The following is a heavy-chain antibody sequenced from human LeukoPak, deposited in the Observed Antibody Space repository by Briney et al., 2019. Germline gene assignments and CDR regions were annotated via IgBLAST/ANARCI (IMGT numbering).Heavy chain of an antibody. Sequence: GASVKVSCKASGYTFSSYGLSWVRQVPGQGLEWVGWINPYNGNTNYAQKLQGRVTMTTDTSTSTAYMELTSLRSDDTAVYCCARAFNYYDSSGGDYWGQGTLVTVSS. CDR2: INPYNGNT. CDR3: ARAFNYYDSSGGDY. J-gene: IGHJ4*02. D-gene: IGHD3-22*01. V-gene: IGHV1-18*01. CDR1: GYTFSSYG.